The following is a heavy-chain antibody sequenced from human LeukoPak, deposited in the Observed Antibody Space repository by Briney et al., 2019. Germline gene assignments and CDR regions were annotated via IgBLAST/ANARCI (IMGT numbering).Heavy chain of an antibody. V-gene: IGHV1-24*01. Sequence: AAVRVSCKVSGYTLTELSMHWVRQTPRKRVGWMGGFYAVDGVTIYAQTFQGGVTMTEETSTDTAYMELSSLRSEDTAVYHCATGFPMIGGYWGQGTLVTVSS. CDR2: FYAVDGVT. J-gene: IGHJ4*02. CDR1: GYTLTELS. CDR3: ATGFPMIGGY. D-gene: IGHD3-22*01.